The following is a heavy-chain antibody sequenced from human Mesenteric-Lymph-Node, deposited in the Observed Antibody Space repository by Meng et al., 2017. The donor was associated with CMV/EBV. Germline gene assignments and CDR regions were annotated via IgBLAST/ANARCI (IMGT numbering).Heavy chain of an antibody. CDR2: IYSGGST. J-gene: IGHJ4*02. V-gene: IGHV3-66*01. Sequence: MRWVRQAPGKGVEWVSVIYSGGSTYYADSVKGRFTTSRDNSKNTLYLQMNSLRAEDTAVYYCARDVHGGNWNYFDYWGQGTLVTVSS. D-gene: IGHD4-23*01. CDR3: ARDVHGGNWNYFDY.